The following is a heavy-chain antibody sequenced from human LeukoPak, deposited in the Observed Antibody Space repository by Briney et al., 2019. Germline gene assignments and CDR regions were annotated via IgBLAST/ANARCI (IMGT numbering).Heavy chain of an antibody. CDR2: SASTGRT. CDR1: GFTFSNYG. J-gene: IGHJ4*02. CDR3: AKVVHGDPDY. V-gene: IGHV3-23*01. Sequence: GGSLRLSCAASGFTFSNYGMNWVRQAPGKGLEWVSGSASTGRTYYADSVKGRFTIYRDNSKNTLYLQMNSLRAEDTAVYYCAKVVHGDPDYWGQGTLVTVSS. D-gene: IGHD4-17*01.